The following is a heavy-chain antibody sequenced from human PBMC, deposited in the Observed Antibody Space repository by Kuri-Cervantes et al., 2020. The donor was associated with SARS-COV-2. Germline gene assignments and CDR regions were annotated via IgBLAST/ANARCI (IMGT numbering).Heavy chain of an antibody. D-gene: IGHD4-11*01. J-gene: IGHJ6*02. CDR3: AKLAGSNYFYYYGMDV. CDR1: GFTFSSYA. Sequence: GGSLRLSCAASGFTFSSYAMSWVRQAPGKGLEWVSAISGSGGSTYYADSVKGRFTISRGNSKNTLYLQMNSLRAEDTAVYYCAKLAGSNYFYYYGMDVWGQGTTVTVSS. V-gene: IGHV3-23*01. CDR2: ISGSGGST.